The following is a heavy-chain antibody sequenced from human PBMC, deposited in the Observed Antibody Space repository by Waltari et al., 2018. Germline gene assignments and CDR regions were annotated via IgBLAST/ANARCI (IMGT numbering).Heavy chain of an antibody. CDR1: GGTFSSYT. V-gene: IGHV1-69*02. J-gene: IGHJ6*03. CDR3: ARSPTSCFLCSRDYYYYYMDV. D-gene: IGHD2-2*01. CDR2: IIPILGIA. Sequence: QVQLVQSGAEVKKPGSSVTVSCKASGGTFSSYTISWVRQAPGQGLEWMGRIIPILGIANYAQKFQGRVTITADKSTSTAYMELSSLRSEDTAVYYCARSPTSCFLCSRDYYYYYMDVWGKGTTVTVSS.